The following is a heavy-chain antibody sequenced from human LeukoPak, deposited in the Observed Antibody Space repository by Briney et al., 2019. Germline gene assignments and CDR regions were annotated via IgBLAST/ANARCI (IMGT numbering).Heavy chain of an antibody. CDR2: IYRTGST. J-gene: IGHJ4*02. CDR1: GGSISSYY. CDR3: ARQIASAGVAGFDF. D-gene: IGHD6-13*01. V-gene: IGHV4-4*07. Sequence: SETLSLTCTVSGGSISSYYWSWIRQPAGKGLEWIGRIYRTGSTNYNPSLKSRVTMSVDTSKNQFSLRLRSVTAADTAVYYCARQIASAGVAGFDFWGQGALVTVSS.